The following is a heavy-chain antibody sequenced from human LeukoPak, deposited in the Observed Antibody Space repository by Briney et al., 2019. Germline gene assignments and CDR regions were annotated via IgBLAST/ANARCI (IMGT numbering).Heavy chain of an antibody. CDR2: INHSGST. CDR1: GGSFSGYY. Sequence: PSETLSLTCAVYGGSFSGYYWSWIRQPPGKGLEWIGEINHSGSTNYNPSLKSRATISVDTSKNQFSLKLSSVTAADTAVYYCAKGRSGWYPWTWGQGTLVTVSS. CDR3: AKGRSGWYPWT. J-gene: IGHJ5*02. D-gene: IGHD6-19*01. V-gene: IGHV4-34*01.